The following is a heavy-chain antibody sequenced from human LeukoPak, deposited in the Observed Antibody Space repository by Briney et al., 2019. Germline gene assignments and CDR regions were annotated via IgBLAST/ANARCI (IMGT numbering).Heavy chain of an antibody. CDR1: GGSISSYY. Sequence: SETLSLTCTVSGGSISSYYWSWIRQPPGKGLEWIGSIYHSGSTHYKSSLKSRVTISVDTSKNQLSLKLTSVTAADTAVYYCARGVGLTQGGAFDFWGQGTLVTVSS. D-gene: IGHD3-16*01. CDR2: IYHSGST. V-gene: IGHV4-4*09. J-gene: IGHJ4*02. CDR3: ARGVGLTQGGAFDF.